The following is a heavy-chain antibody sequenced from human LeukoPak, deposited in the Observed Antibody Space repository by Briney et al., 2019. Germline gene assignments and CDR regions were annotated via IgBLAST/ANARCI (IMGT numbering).Heavy chain of an antibody. Sequence: SETLSLTCTVSGYSISSGYYWGWIRQPPGKGLEWIGRIYTSGSTNYNPSLKSRVTMSVDTSKNQFSLNLISVTAADTAVYYCAREGMGGYNYATWGQGTLVTVSS. CDR1: GYSISSGYY. J-gene: IGHJ4*02. V-gene: IGHV4-38-2*02. D-gene: IGHD5-18*01. CDR3: AREGMGGYNYAT. CDR2: IYTSGST.